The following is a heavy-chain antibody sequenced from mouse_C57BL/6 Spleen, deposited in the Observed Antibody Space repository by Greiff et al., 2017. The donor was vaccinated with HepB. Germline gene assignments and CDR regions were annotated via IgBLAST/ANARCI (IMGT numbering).Heavy chain of an antibody. CDR3: AREGDTTVVATPYWYFDV. J-gene: IGHJ1*03. D-gene: IGHD1-1*01. V-gene: IGHV5-4*01. Sequence: EVQGVESGGGLVKPGGSLKLSCAASGFTFSSYAMSWVRQTPEKRLEWVATISDGGSYTYYPDNVKGRFTISRDNAKNNLYLQMSHLKSEDTAMYYCAREGDTTVVATPYWYFDVWGTGTTVTVSS. CDR2: ISDGGSYT. CDR1: GFTFSSYA.